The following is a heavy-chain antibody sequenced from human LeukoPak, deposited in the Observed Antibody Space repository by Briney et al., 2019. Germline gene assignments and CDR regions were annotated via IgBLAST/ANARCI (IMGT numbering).Heavy chain of an antibody. CDR2: IYTSGST. D-gene: IGHD3-16*01. CDR1: GGSISSGSYY. CDR3: ARGIRAIDY. J-gene: IGHJ4*02. Sequence: SETLSLTCTVSGGSISSGSYYWSWIRQPAGKGLEWIGRIYTSGSTNYNPSLKSRVTMSVDTSKNQFSLKLSSVTAADTAVYYCARGIRAIDYWGQGTLVTVSS. V-gene: IGHV4-61*02.